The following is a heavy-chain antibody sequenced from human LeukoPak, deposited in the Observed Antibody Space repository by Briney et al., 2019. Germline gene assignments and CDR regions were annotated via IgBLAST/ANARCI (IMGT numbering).Heavy chain of an antibody. Sequence: GGSLRLSCAASGFTFSSYGMHWVRQAHGKGLEWVAVIWYDGSNKYYADSVKGRFTISRDNSKNPLYLQMNSLRAENTAVYYCARDGGIYSSGWYPGDYWGQGTLVTVSS. CDR2: IWYDGSNK. V-gene: IGHV3-33*01. CDR1: GFTFSSYG. CDR3: ARDGGIYSSGWYPGDY. D-gene: IGHD6-19*01. J-gene: IGHJ4*02.